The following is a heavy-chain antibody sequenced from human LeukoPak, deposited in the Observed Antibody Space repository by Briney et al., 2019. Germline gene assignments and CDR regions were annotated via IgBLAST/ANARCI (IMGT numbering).Heavy chain of an antibody. CDR2: IIPIFGTA. J-gene: IGHJ4*02. CDR3: ARDRGFGELSHSM. CDR1: GGTFSSYA. Sequence: SVKVSCKASGGTFSSYAISWVRQAPGQGLEWMGGIIPIFGTANYAQKVQGRVTITADESTSTAYMELSSLRSEDTAVYSCARDRGFGELSHSMWGQGTVVTVSS. D-gene: IGHD3-10*01. V-gene: IGHV1-69*01.